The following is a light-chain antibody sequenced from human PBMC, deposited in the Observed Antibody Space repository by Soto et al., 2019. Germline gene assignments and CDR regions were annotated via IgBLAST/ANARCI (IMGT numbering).Light chain of an antibody. CDR3: QQSYSTLT. V-gene: IGKV1-39*01. Sequence: DIQMTQSPSSLSASVGDRVTITCRASQSISSYLNWYQQKPGKAPKLLIYAASSLQSGVPSRFSGSGSGTDFTLTISSLQPEDFATYYFQQSYSTLTFGGGPKVEIK. CDR2: AAS. J-gene: IGKJ4*01. CDR1: QSISSY.